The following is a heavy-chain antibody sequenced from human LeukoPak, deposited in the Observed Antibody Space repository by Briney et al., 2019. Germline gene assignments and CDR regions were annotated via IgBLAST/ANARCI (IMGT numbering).Heavy chain of an antibody. D-gene: IGHD1-26*01. CDR1: GGSISSSGYY. J-gene: IGHJ5*02. Sequence: SETLSLTCTVSGGSISSSGYYWGWIRQPPGKGLEWIASTYYSGSTYYHPSLKSRVTISVDTSKNQLSLKLSSLTAADTAVYYCARHEYSGSYYGLSWFDPWGQGTLVTVSS. CDR2: TYYSGST. CDR3: ARHEYSGSYYGLSWFDP. V-gene: IGHV4-39*01.